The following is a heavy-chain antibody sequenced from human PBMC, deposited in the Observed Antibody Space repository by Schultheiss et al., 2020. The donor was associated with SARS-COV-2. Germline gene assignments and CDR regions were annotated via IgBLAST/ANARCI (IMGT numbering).Heavy chain of an antibody. CDR3: ARVAYSSAWYEN. CDR2: IYYSGST. J-gene: IGHJ4*02. CDR1: GGSISSYY. V-gene: IGHV4-59*01. D-gene: IGHD6-19*01. Sequence: SETLSLTCTVSGGSISSYYWSWIRQPPGKGLEWIGYIYYSGSTNYNPSLKSRVTISVDTSKNQFSLKMSSVTAADTAVYYCARVAYSSAWYENWGQGTLVTVSS.